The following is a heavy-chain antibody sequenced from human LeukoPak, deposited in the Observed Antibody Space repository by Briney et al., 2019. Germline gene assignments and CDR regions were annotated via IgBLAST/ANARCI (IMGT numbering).Heavy chain of an antibody. J-gene: IGHJ4*02. V-gene: IGHV1-69*13. CDR2: IIPNLGTP. CDR1: GVTFNSHA. CDR3: ATDLGDFGGNGDY. Sequence: ASVKVSCKTSGVTFNSHANNWVRQAPGQGLEWMGVIIPNLGTPYYAQNFHDRVTIIADESTSTVFMELRGLQSDDTATYYCATDLGDFGGNGDYWGQGTLVTVSS. D-gene: IGHD4-23*01.